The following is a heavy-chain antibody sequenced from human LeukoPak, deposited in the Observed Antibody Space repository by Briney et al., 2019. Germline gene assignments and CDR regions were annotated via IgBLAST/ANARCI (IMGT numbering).Heavy chain of an antibody. J-gene: IGHJ4*02. CDR3: ARNAGYSDLNY. V-gene: IGHV4-4*02. CDR2: IYRSGAT. CDR1: GFTFSSYW. D-gene: IGHD3-22*01. Sequence: GSLRLSCAASGFTFSSYWMSWVRQAPGKGLEWIGEIYRSGATNYNPSLRSRVTVSLDKSKNQFSLRLNSVTAADTAIYYCARNAGYSDLNYWGQGVLVTVSS.